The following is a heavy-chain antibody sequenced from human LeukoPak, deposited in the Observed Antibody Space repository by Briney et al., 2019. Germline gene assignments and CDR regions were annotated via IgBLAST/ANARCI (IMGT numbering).Heavy chain of an antibody. CDR3: ARGAYYYED. CDR2: IWYDGSNK. Sequence: GRSLRLSCAASGFTFSSYGMHWVRQAPGKGLEWVAVIWYDGSNKYYADSVKGRFTISRDNSKNTLYLQMNSLRAEDTAVYYCARGAYYYEDWGQGTLVTVSS. V-gene: IGHV3-33*01. D-gene: IGHD3-22*01. J-gene: IGHJ4*02. CDR1: GFTFSSYG.